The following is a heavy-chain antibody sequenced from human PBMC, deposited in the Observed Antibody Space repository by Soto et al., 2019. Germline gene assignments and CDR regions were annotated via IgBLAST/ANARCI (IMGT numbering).Heavy chain of an antibody. Sequence: SETLSLTCAVSGGSISSSNWWSWVRQPPGKGQERIGEIYHSGSTNYNPSLKSRVTISVDKSKNQFSLKLTSVTAADTAVYYCARRIVATETFDYWGQGTLVTVSS. CDR1: GGSISSSNW. V-gene: IGHV4-4*02. CDR2: IYHSGST. J-gene: IGHJ4*02. CDR3: ARRIVATETFDY. D-gene: IGHD5-12*01.